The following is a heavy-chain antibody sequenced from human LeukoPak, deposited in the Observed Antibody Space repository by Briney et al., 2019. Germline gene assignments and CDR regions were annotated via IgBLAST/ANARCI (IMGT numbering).Heavy chain of an antibody. Sequence: GGSLRLSCAASGFTFSSYAMSWVRQAPGKGLEWVSVIGNTGGSTFYADSVKGRFTISRDNSKNTLYLQMNSLRAEDTAVYYCAKRASGSGTSLYYFDYWGQGTLVTVSS. CDR3: AKRASGSGTSLYYFDY. CDR1: GFTFSSYA. J-gene: IGHJ4*02. CDR2: IGNTGGST. D-gene: IGHD3-10*01. V-gene: IGHV3-23*01.